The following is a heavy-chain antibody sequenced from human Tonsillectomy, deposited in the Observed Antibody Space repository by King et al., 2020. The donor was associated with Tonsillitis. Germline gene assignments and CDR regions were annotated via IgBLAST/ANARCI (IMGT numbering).Heavy chain of an antibody. J-gene: IGHJ4*02. Sequence: VQLVESGGGLVQPGGSLRLSCAASGFTVSTNYMSWVRQAPGKGLECVAVINSGGNTYYGESVKDRFIISRDNSKNILYLHMDRLIVEDTAIYYCARDGPVVGGTLFENWGQGTLVTLSP. D-gene: IGHD1-26*01. V-gene: IGHV3-66*01. CDR2: INSGGNT. CDR1: GFTVSTNY. CDR3: ARDGPVVGGTLFEN.